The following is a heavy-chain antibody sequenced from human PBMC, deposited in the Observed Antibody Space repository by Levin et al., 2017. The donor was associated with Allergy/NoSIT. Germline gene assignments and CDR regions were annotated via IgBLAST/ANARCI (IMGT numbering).Heavy chain of an antibody. CDR1: GFTFRRSW. CDR3: ARDPRDLDY. V-gene: IGHV3-7*01. Sequence: LSLTCAASGFTFRRSWMTWVRPAPGKGLEWVANIKQDGSEQYYVDSVKGRFTISRDNAKNSLYLQMNSLRDEDTAVYYCARDPRDLDYWGQGTLVTVSS. CDR2: IKQDGSEQ. J-gene: IGHJ4*02. D-gene: IGHD2-21*02.